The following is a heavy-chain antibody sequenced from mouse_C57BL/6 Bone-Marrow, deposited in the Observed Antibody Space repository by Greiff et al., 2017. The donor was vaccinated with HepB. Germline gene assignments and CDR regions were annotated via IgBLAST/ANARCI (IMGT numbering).Heavy chain of an antibody. CDR1: GFNIKDDY. Sequence: VQLQQSGAELVRPGASVKLSCTASGFNIKDDYMHWVKQRPEQGLEWIGWIDPENGDTEYASKFQGKATITADTSSNPAYLQLSSLTSEDTAVYYCTPYDYDYWGQGTTLTVSS. J-gene: IGHJ2*01. D-gene: IGHD2-4*01. CDR3: TPYDYDY. CDR2: IDPENGDT. V-gene: IGHV14-4*01.